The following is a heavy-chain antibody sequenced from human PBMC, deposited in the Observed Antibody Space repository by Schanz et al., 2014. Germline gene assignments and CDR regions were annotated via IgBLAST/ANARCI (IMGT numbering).Heavy chain of an antibody. CDR3: ARAHGNNWYGKGLDY. V-gene: IGHV3-33*08. J-gene: IGHJ4*02. CDR1: GFTFSDYY. CDR2: IWYDENNK. D-gene: IGHD1-1*01. Sequence: EQLLQSGGGLVQPGGSLRLSCAASGFTFSDYYMSWIRQAPGKGLEWVAVIWYDENNKYYADSVKGRFTISRDNSKNTLYLQMNSLRADDTAVYFCARAHGNNWYGKGLDYWGQGTQVTVSS.